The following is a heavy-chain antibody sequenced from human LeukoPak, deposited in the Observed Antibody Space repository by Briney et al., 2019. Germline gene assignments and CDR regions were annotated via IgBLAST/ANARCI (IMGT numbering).Heavy chain of an antibody. CDR3: AKDQDIVVVVAAV. CDR2: ISGSGGRT. CDR1: GFSFSSYA. V-gene: IGHV3-23*01. J-gene: IGHJ4*02. Sequence: PGGSLRLSCAASGFSFSSYAMSWVRQAPGKGLEWVSAISGSGGRTYYADSVKGRFTISRDNSKNTLYLQMNSLRAEDTAVYYCAKDQDIVVVVAAVWGQGTLVTVSS. D-gene: IGHD2-15*01.